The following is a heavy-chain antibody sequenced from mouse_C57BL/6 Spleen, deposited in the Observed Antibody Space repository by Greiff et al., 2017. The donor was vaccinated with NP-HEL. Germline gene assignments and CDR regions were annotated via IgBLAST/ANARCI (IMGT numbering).Heavy chain of an antibody. CDR3: ARLNWDGDYFDY. CDR2: INYDGSST. D-gene: IGHD4-1*01. V-gene: IGHV5-16*01. CDR1: GFTFSDYY. Sequence: EVKLVESEGGLVQPGSSMKLSCTASGFTFSDYYMAWVRQVPEKGLEWVANINYDGSSTYYLDSLKSRFIISRDNAKNILYLQMSSLKSEDTATYYCARLNWDGDYFDYWGQGTTLTVSS. J-gene: IGHJ2*01.